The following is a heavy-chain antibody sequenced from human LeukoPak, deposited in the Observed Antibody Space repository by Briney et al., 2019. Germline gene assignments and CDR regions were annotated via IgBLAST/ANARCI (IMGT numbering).Heavy chain of an antibody. CDR3: ARDLLYMEQATISHPFDY. CDR2: IRPYNGNT. Sequence: ASVKVSCKTSGYTFTTYGISWVRQAPGQGLEWMGWIRPYNGNTNYAQKLQGRVTMTTDTSTSTAYMELRSLRSDDTAVYYCARDLLYMEQATISHPFDYWGQGTLVTVSS. D-gene: IGHD5-24*01. CDR1: GYTFTTYG. J-gene: IGHJ4*02. V-gene: IGHV1-18*01.